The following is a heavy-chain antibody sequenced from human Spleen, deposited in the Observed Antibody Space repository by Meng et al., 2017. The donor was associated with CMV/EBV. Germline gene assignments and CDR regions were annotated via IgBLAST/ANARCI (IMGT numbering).Heavy chain of an antibody. CDR1: AFTFSTYW. CDR2: ISSSSSYI. J-gene: IGHJ4*02. D-gene: IGHD2-2*01. CDR3: ATTGDCSSTSCFDY. Sequence: GGSLRLSCAASAFTFSTYWMNWVRQAPGKGLEWVSSISSSSSYIYYADSVKGRFTISRDNAKNSLYLQMNSLRAEDTAVYYCATTGDCSSTSCFDYWGQGTLVTVSS. V-gene: IGHV3-21*01.